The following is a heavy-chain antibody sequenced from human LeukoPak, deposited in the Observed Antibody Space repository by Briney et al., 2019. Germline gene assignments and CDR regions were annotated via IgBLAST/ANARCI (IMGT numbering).Heavy chain of an antibody. CDR2: IYYSGTT. V-gene: IGHV4-59*11. CDR3: ARDRASAGGFGY. Sequence: SETLSLTCSVSGGSISPHYWNWIRQPPGKGLEWIGYIYYSGTTNYNPSLQRRLTISVAMSKNQFSLKLSSVTAADTALYYCARDRASAGGFGYWGQGTLVTVSS. J-gene: IGHJ4*02. CDR1: GGSISPHY. D-gene: IGHD2-15*01.